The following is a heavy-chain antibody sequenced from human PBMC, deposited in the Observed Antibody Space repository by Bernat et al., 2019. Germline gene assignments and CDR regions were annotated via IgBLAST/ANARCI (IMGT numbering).Heavy chain of an antibody. CDR1: GFIFSNAY. CDR2: IKEDGSET. J-gene: IGHJ4*02. V-gene: IGHV3-7*04. D-gene: IGHD5-12*01. Sequence: EVQLVESGGGLIQPGGSLRLSCEASGFIFSNAYMGWVRQAPGKGLEWVANIKEDGSETFYVDSVKGRFTISRDNAKNSLYLQMNSLRAEDTAVYYCARFGGGYTYWGQGTLVTVSS. CDR3: ARFGGGYTY.